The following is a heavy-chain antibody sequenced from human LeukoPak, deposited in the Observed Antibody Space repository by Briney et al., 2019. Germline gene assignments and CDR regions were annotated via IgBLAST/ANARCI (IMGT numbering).Heavy chain of an antibody. CDR3: ARLTVVDTAMVMFDY. V-gene: IGHV4-39*01. CDR1: GGSISSSSYY. Sequence: TSETLSLTCTVSGGSISSSSYYWGWIRQPPGKGLEWIGSIYYSGSTYYNPSLKSRVTISADTSENQFSLKLSSVTAADTAVYYCARLTVVDTAMVMFDYWGQGTLVTVSS. CDR2: IYYSGST. J-gene: IGHJ4*02. D-gene: IGHD5-18*01.